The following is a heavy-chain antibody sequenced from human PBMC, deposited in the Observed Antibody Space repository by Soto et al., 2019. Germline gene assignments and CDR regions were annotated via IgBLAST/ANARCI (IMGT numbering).Heavy chain of an antibody. J-gene: IGHJ4*02. V-gene: IGHV4-39*01. CDR2: IYYSGST. CDR1: GGSISSSSYY. Sequence: PSETLSLTCTVSGGSISSSSYYWGWIRQPPGKGLEWIGSIYYSGSTYYNPSLKSRVTISVDTSKNQFSLKLSSVTAADTAVYYCASLQGDYDFWSGYFYWGQGTLVTVSS. CDR3: ASLQGDYDFWSGYFY. D-gene: IGHD3-3*01.